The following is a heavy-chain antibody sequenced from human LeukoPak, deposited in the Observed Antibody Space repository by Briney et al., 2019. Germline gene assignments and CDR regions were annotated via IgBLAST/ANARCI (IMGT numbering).Heavy chain of an antibody. J-gene: IGHJ6*02. Sequence: PGGSLRLSCAASGFTFSSYAMSWVRQAPGKGLEWVSAISGSGGSTYYADSVKGRFTISRDNSKNTLYLQMNSLRDEDTAVYYCAGGGSGPIYYYYYYGMDVWGQGTTVTVSS. D-gene: IGHD6-19*01. CDR2: ISGSGGST. CDR3: AGGGSGPIYYYYYYGMDV. V-gene: IGHV3-23*01. CDR1: GFTFSSYA.